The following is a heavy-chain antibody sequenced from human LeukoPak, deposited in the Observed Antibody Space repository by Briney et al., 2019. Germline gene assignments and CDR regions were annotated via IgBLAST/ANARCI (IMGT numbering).Heavy chain of an antibody. V-gene: IGHV1-2*02. CDR3: ARDLGLPDAFDI. D-gene: IGHD3-16*01. Sequence: ASVKVSCKASGYTFTGYYMHWVRQAPGQGLERMGWINPNSGGTNYAQKFQGRVTMTRDTSISTAYMELSRLRSDDTAVYYCARDLGLPDAFDIWGQGTMVTVSS. J-gene: IGHJ3*02. CDR1: GYTFTGYY. CDR2: INPNSGGT.